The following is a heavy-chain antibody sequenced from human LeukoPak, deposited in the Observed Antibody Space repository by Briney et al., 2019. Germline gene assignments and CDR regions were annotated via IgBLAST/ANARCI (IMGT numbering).Heavy chain of an antibody. Sequence: PGGSLRLSCAASGFTFSSYGMHWVRQAPCKGLEWVAFIRYDGSNKYYADSVKGRFTISRDNSKNTLYLQMNSVRAEDTAVYYCANDPDYYDSSGYYFDYWGQGTLVTVSS. V-gene: IGHV3-30*02. CDR2: IRYDGSNK. D-gene: IGHD3-22*01. CDR1: GFTFSSYG. J-gene: IGHJ4*02. CDR3: ANDPDYYDSSGYYFDY.